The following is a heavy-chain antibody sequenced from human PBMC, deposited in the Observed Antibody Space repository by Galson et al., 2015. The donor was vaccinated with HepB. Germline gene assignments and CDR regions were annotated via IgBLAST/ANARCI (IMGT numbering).Heavy chain of an antibody. D-gene: IGHD2-15*01. CDR2: ISSSGSTI. V-gene: IGHV3-11*01. CDR3: ARDRCSGGSCYPSLRLYGMDV. CDR1: GITFSSYW. Sequence: SLRLSCAASGITFSSYWMSWVRQAPGKGLEWVSYISSSGSTIYYADSVKGRFTISRDNAKNSLYLQMNSLRAEDTAVYYCARDRCSGGSCYPSLRLYGMDVWGQGTTVTVSS. J-gene: IGHJ6*02.